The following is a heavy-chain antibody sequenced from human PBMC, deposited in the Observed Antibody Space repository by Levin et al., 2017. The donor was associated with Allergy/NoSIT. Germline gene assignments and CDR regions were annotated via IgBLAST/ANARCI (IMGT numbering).Heavy chain of an antibody. CDR1: GGSINSSHYY. D-gene: IGHD2-15*01. V-gene: IGHV4-39*01. Sequence: PSETLSLTCTVSGGSINSSHYYWGWVRQPPGKGLEWIGSIYYSGSTYYNPSLKSRVTISVDTSKNQFSLKLSSVTAADTAVYYCASGWWLPTGFWFDRWGQGTLVTVSS. CDR2: IYYSGST. J-gene: IGHJ5*02. CDR3: ASGWWLPTGFWFDR.